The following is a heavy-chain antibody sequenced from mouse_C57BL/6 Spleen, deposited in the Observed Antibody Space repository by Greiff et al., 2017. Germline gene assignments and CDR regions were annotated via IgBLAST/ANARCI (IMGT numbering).Heavy chain of an antibody. Sequence: VQLQQSGAELVRPGASVKLSCTASGFNIKDDYMHWVKQRPEKGLEWIGWIDPENGDTEYASKFQGKATIQADTSSNTAYLQLSSLTSEDTAVYYCTTRYSKAWFAYWGQGTLVTVSA. CDR1: GFNIKDDY. J-gene: IGHJ3*01. D-gene: IGHD2-5*01. CDR2: IDPENGDT. CDR3: TTRYSKAWFAY. V-gene: IGHV14-4*01.